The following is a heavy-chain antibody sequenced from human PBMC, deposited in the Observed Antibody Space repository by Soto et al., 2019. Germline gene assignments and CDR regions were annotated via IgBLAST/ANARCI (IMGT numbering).Heavy chain of an antibody. CDR3: GSVHDSSGYSLEWDY. V-gene: IGHV1-69*02. CDR2: LIPFLGIA. J-gene: IGHJ4*02. Sequence: QVQLVQSGAEVRKPGSSVKVSCKASAGTFNNYTITWVRQAPGQGLEWMGRLIPFLGIANYAQRFRARATITAHKSPDTAYMGLSSRRFEDTAVYYCGSVHDSSGYSLEWDYWGQGTLVTVSS. CDR1: AGTFNNYT. D-gene: IGHD3-22*01.